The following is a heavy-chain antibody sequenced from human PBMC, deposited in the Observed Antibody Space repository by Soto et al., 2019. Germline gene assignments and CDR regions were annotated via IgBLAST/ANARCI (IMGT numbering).Heavy chain of an antibody. V-gene: IGHV4-39*07. J-gene: IGHJ4*02. D-gene: IGHD3-9*01. CDR2: IYYSGST. CDR3: ARAYYDILTGNYYFDY. CDR1: GGSISSSSYY. Sequence: SETLSLTCTVSGGSISSSSYYWGWIRQPPGKGLEWIGSIYYSGSTYYNPSLKSRVTISVDTSKNQFSLKLSSVTAADTAVYYCARAYYDILTGNYYFDYWGQGTLVTVS.